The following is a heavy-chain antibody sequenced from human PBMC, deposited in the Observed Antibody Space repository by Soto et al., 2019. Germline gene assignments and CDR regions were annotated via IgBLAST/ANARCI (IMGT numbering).Heavy chain of an antibody. CDR1: GFTFSSYG. V-gene: IGHV3-33*01. D-gene: IGHD3-16*01. CDR2: IWYDGSNK. Sequence: QVQLVESGGGVVQPGRSLRLSCAASGFTFSSYGMHWVRQAPGKGLEWVAVIWYDGSNKYYADSVKGRFTISRDNSKNTLYLQMNSLRAEDTAVYYCARDGGDRTIDYWGQGTLVTVS. CDR3: ARDGGDRTIDY. J-gene: IGHJ4*02.